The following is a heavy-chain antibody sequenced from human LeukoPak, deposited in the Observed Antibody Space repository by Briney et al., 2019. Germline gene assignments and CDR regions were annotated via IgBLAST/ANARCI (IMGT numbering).Heavy chain of an antibody. CDR1: GGSFSGYY. V-gene: IGHV4-34*01. D-gene: IGHD3-10*01. CDR2: IDHSGST. CDR3: ASRLWFGVNWFDP. J-gene: IGHJ5*02. Sequence: PSETLSLTXAVYGGSFSGYYWSWIRQTPGKGLEWIGEIDHSGSTNYNPSLKSRVTISVDTSKNQFSLKLSSVTAADTAVYYCASRLWFGVNWFDPWGQGTLVTVSS.